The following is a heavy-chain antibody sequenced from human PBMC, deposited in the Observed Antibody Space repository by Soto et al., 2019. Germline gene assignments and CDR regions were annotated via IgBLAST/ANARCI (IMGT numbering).Heavy chain of an antibody. CDR1: GGTFSSYA. V-gene: IGHV1-69*12. CDR3: ARGSSISATRGFYYYYYALDV. CDR2: IIPLFGTA. J-gene: IGHJ6*02. D-gene: IGHD1-7*01. Sequence: QVQLVQSGAEVKKPGSSAKVSCKASGGTFSSYAFNWVRQAPGQGLEWMGGIIPLFGTANYAQKFQGRVTITADVSTSSVYMELTGLRSEDTAMYYCARGSSISATRGFYYYYYALDVWGQGTTVTVSS.